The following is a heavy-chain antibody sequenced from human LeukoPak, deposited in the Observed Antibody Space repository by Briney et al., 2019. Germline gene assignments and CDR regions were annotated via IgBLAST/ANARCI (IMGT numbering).Heavy chain of an antibody. CDR1: GFTFSSYE. D-gene: IGHD3-22*01. Sequence: PGGSLRLSCAASGFTFSSYEMNWVRQAPGKGLEWVSYISSSGSTIYYADSVKGRFTISRDNAKNSLYLKMNSLRAEDTAVYYCASSGYYYLSHFDYWGQGTLVTVSS. CDR2: ISSSGSTI. J-gene: IGHJ4*02. CDR3: ASSGYYYLSHFDY. V-gene: IGHV3-48*03.